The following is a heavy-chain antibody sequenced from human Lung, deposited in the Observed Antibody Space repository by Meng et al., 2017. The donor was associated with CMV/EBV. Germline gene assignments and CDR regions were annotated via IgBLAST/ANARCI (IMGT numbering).Heavy chain of an antibody. D-gene: IGHD1-26*01. V-gene: IGHV1-2*06. CDR2: INPKNGDP. CDR3: TRRPLGSTRPFDY. J-gene: IGHJ4*02. Sequence: KVSCKXSGFNFYGFYIHWVRRAPGQGLEWMGRINPKNGDPKYAQRFEGRVSMTTDTSITTVYMELRSLRSDDTAFYYCTRRPLGSTRPFDYWGQGTLVTVSS. CDR1: GFNFYGFY.